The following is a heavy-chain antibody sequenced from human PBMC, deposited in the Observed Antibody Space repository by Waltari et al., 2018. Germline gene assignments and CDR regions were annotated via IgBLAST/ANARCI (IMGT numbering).Heavy chain of an antibody. CDR1: GFPIRRFW. D-gene: IGHD2-15*01. J-gene: IGHJ6*02. CDR3: ARDELEVVSGVVYYNGMDV. V-gene: IGHV3-7*01. Sequence: EAQLVQSGGGLVQPGGSLTLSCAASGFPIRRFWMTWIRQAPGQGLQWVAHIGPDGSDKYYVDSVKGRFTMSRDNAENSVHLQMNSLRDEDTAVYYCARDELEVVSGVVYYNGMDVWGRGTTVTVSS. CDR2: IGPDGSDK.